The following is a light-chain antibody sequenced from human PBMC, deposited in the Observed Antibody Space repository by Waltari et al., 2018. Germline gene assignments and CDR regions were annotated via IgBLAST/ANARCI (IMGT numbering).Light chain of an antibody. CDR1: QSVLYSPNNKNY. Sequence: DIVMTQSPDSLAVSLGERAAINCKSSQSVLYSPNNKNYLAWYQQKPGQPPKLLIYWASTRESGVPDRFSGSGSGTDFTSTISNLQAEDVAVYYCQQYYGPPYSFGQGTTLEIK. CDR3: QQYYGPPYS. J-gene: IGKJ2*03. CDR2: WAS. V-gene: IGKV4-1*01.